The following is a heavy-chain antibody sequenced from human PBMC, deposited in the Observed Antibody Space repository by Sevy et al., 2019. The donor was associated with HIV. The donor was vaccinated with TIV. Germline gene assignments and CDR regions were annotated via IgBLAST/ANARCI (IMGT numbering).Heavy chain of an antibody. CDR3: AREQVLRYSDWGFDP. D-gene: IGHD3-9*01. CDR2: IKQDGREK. J-gene: IGHJ5*02. V-gene: IGHV3-7*01. Sequence: GGSLRLSCVASGFTFSSYWMSWVRKAPGKGLEGVANIKQDGREKYYVDSVKVRFTITRDNAKNSLYLQMNSLRAEETAVYYCAREQVLRYSDWGFDPWGQGTLVTVSS. CDR1: GFTFSSYW.